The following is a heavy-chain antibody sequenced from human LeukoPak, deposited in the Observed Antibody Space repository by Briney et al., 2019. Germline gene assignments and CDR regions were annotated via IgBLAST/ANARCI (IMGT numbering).Heavy chain of an antibody. Sequence: PGGSLRLSCAASGLTFSRFGKSWARQPPGERLEGISNISGGGGTLYYADSVRGRFAIYRDNSMDTLSLQMNSLGAEDTALYYCAKGRYSSSSAYFDYWGQGALVTVSS. V-gene: IGHV3-23*01. CDR1: GLTFSRFG. D-gene: IGHD6-6*01. J-gene: IGHJ4*02. CDR2: ISGGGGTL. CDR3: AKGRYSSSSAYFDY.